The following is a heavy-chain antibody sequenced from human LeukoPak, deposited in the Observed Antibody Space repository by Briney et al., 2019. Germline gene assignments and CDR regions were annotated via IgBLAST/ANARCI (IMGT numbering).Heavy chain of an antibody. CDR2: INHSGST. D-gene: IGHD1-1*01. CDR1: GGSISSGSYY. J-gene: IGHJ3*02. V-gene: IGHV4-61*10. Sequence: SETLSLTCTVSGGSISSGSYYWSWIRQPAGKGLEWIGEINHSGSTNYNPSLKSRVTISVDKSKNQFSLKLSSVTAADTAVYYCATLWKKYAFDIWGQGTMVTVSS. CDR3: ATLWKKYAFDI.